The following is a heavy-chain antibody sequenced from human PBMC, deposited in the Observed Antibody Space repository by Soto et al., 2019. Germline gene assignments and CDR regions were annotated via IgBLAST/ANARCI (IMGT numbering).Heavy chain of an antibody. D-gene: IGHD5-12*01. Sequence: GASVKVSCKSSGGTFSNSPISWVRQAPGQGLEWVGGVIPVFKTANYAQKFQGQVTISADKSISTAYLQWSSLKASDTAMYYCASQEMATKNVDAFDIWGQGTMVTVSS. CDR1: GGTFSNSP. CDR2: VIPVFKTA. J-gene: IGHJ3*02. CDR3: ASQEMATKNVDAFDI. V-gene: IGHV1-69*06.